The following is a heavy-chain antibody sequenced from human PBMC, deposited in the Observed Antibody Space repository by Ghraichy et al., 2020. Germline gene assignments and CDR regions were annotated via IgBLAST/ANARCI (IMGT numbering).Heavy chain of an antibody. V-gene: IGHV3-15*01. J-gene: IGHJ5*02. CDR2: IKSKTDGGTT. CDR3: TTFADPFEGSES. D-gene: IGHD3-16*01. CDR1: GFTFSNAW. Sequence: GGSLRLSCAGSGFTFSNAWMSWVRQAPGKGLEWVGRIKSKTDGGTTDYAAPVKGRFTISRDDSKNMLYLQMNSLITEDTAVYYCTTFADPFEGSESWGQGTLVTVSS.